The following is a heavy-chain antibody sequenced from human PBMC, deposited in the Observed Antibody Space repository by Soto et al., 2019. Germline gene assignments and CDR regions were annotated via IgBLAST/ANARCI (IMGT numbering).Heavy chain of an antibody. CDR1: GFTFSSYA. CDR2: ISGSGGST. V-gene: IGHV3-23*01. J-gene: IGHJ4*02. Sequence: EVQLLESGGGLVQPGGSLRLSCSASGFTFSSYAMSWVRQAPGKGLEWVSAISGSGGSTYYADSVKGRFTISRDHSKNTLYLQMNSLRAEDTAVYYCAKDGGYDFWSGYFGPDLDYWGQGTLVTVSS. D-gene: IGHD3-3*01. CDR3: AKDGGYDFWSGYFGPDLDY.